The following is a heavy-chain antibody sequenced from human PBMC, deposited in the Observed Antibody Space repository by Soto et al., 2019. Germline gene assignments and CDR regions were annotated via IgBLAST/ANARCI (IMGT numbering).Heavy chain of an antibody. V-gene: IGHV3-21*01. CDR1: TFSLYS. CDR2: ISSGAAYI. CDR3: TRDEGGSYDSWFHP. D-gene: IGHD1-26*01. Sequence: EVQVVESGGGLVKPGGSLTLSCNFTFSLYSMNWVRQAPGKGLEWVASISSGAAYIKYADSVQGRFTISRDNAKSSVSLQMSSRRVEGTAVYFCTRDEGGSYDSWFHPWGQGTQVTVSA. J-gene: IGHJ5*02.